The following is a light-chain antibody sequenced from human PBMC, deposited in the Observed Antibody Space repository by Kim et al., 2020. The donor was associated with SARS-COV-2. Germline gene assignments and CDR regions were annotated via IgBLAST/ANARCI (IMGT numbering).Light chain of an antibody. CDR3: QQYNSYPYT. V-gene: IGKV1-8*01. J-gene: IGKJ2*01. Sequence: ASAGDRVSRTWRASQGISSYVAWYQEKTEKDPKLVIYAASTMQSGLSSRYSRSGSGTEFTLTIGSLQPEEFATYYCQQYNSYPYTYGQETKLVI. CDR2: AAS. CDR1: QGISSY.